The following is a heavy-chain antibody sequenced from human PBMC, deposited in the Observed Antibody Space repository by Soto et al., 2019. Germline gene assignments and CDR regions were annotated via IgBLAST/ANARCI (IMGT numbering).Heavy chain of an antibody. V-gene: IGHV3-23*01. CDR2: ISGSGGST. Sequence: PGGPLRLSCAGAGFTFINYAMSWVRKNPGKGLEWVSAISGSGGSTYYADSVKGRFTISRDNSKNTLYLQMNSLRAEDTAVYYCAKARSSYDFWSGYPLDYWGQGTLVTVSS. CDR1: GFTFINYA. CDR3: AKARSSYDFWSGYPLDY. J-gene: IGHJ4*02. D-gene: IGHD3-3*01.